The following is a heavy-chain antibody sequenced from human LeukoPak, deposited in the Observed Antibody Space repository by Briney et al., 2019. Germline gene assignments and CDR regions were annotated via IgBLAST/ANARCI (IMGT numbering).Heavy chain of an antibody. D-gene: IGHD2-21*01. J-gene: IGHJ6*02. Sequence: SETLSLTCAVYGGSFSGYYWSWIRQPPGKGLEWIGEINHSGSTNYNPSLKSRVTISVDTSKNQFSLKLSSVTAADTAVYYCASGLVESYYYGMDVWGQGTTVTVSS. CDR1: GGSFSGYY. CDR3: ASGLVESYYYGMDV. V-gene: IGHV4-34*01. CDR2: INHSGST.